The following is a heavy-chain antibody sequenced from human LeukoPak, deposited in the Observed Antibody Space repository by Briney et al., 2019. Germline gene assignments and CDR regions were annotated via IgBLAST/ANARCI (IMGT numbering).Heavy chain of an antibody. D-gene: IGHD3-10*01. CDR1: GYTFTTYD. Sequence: ASVKVSCKASGYTFTTYDINWVRQATGQGLEWMGWMNPNSGNTAYAQKFQGRVTMTRNTSISTAFMELRSLRSDDTAVYYCARDPDRGFGELSFDYWGQGTLVTVSS. CDR2: MNPNSGNT. V-gene: IGHV1-8*01. J-gene: IGHJ4*02. CDR3: ARDPDRGFGELSFDY.